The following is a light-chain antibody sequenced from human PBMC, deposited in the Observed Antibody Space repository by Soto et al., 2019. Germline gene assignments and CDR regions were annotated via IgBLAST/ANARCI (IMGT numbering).Light chain of an antibody. Sequence: QSVLTQPASVSGSPGQSITISCTGTSSDVGGYKYVSWYQQHPGKAPKLMIYDVSNRPSGVSNRFSGSKSGNTASLIISGLQAEDEADYYCSSYTSSSTGVIGGGTKVTVL. J-gene: IGLJ3*02. CDR3: SSYTSSSTGV. CDR1: SSDVGGYKY. V-gene: IGLV2-14*03. CDR2: DVS.